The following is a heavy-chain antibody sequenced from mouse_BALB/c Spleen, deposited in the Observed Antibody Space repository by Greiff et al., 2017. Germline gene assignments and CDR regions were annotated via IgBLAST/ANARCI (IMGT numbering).Heavy chain of an antibody. D-gene: IGHD6-1*01. Sequence: VQLQQSGAELVKPGASVTLSCTTSGYTFTSYWIQWVKQRPGQGLGWIGEIFPGTGTTYYNEKFKGKATLTIDTSSSTAYMQRSSLTSEDSAVYFCARGGGAVDVWGAGTTVTVSS. CDR1: GYTFTSYW. V-gene: IGHV1S132*01. J-gene: IGHJ1*01. CDR2: IFPGTGTT. CDR3: ARGGGAVDV.